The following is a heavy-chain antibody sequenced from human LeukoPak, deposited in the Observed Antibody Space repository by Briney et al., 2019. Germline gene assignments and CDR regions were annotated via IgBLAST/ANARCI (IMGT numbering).Heavy chain of an antibody. J-gene: IGHJ6*02. D-gene: IGHD3-10*01. V-gene: IGHV3-21*01. Sequence: GGSLRLSCAASGFTFSSYSMNWVRQAPGKGLEWVSSISSSSSYICYADSVKGRFTISRDNAKNSLYLQMNSLRAEDTAVYYCARLWSNGMDVWGQGTTVTVSS. CDR1: GFTFSSYS. CDR3: ARLWSNGMDV. CDR2: ISSSSSYI.